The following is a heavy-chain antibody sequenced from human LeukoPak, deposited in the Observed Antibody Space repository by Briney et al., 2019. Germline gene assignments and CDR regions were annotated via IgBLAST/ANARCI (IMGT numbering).Heavy chain of an antibody. CDR1: GFTFSSYG. CDR2: IWYDGSNK. D-gene: IGHD3-3*01. V-gene: IGHV3-33*06. CDR3: AKDLWAYYDFWSGYLPAGFDY. J-gene: IGHJ4*02. Sequence: PGGSLRLSCAASGFTFSSYGMHWVRQAPGKGLEWVAVIWYDGSNKYYADSVKGRFTISRYNSKNPLYLQMNSLRAEDTAVYYCAKDLWAYYDFWSGYLPAGFDYWGQGTLVTVSS.